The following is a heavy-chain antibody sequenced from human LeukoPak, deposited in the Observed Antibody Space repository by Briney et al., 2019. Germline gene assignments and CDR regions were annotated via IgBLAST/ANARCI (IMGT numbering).Heavy chain of an antibody. Sequence: TGGSLRLSCAASGFTFSSYAMSWVRQAPGKGLEWVSAISGSGGSTYYAGSVKGRFTISRENSKNTLYLQMNSLRAEDTAVYYCAKDRAPFTYRNAFDIWGQGTMVNVSS. CDR1: GFTFSSYA. J-gene: IGHJ3*02. D-gene: IGHD1-26*01. CDR3: AKDRAPFTYRNAFDI. V-gene: IGHV3-23*01. CDR2: ISGSGGST.